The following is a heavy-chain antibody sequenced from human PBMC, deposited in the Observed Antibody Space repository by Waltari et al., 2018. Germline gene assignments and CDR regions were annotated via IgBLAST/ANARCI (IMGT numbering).Heavy chain of an antibody. CDR2: IHYIGYT. CDR3: ARNQRGWFDAFDI. CDR1: GGSISSGSYY. D-gene: IGHD6-19*01. J-gene: IGHJ3*02. V-gene: IGHV4-39*07. Sequence: QVQLQESGPGLVKPSQTLSLTCTVSGGSISSGSYYWSWIRQPRGTGLQWIGSIHYIGYTYYISSLKSRVIISVDTSNNQFSLRLTSVTAAYTAIYFCARNQRGWFDAFDIWGQGTAVTVSS.